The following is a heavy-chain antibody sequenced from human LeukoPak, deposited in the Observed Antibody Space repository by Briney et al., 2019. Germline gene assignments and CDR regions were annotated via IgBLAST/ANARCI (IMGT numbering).Heavy chain of an antibody. CDR3: ATNGWYCLDH. CDR1: GGSISSDNW. D-gene: IGHD6-19*01. J-gene: IGHJ1*01. Sequence: SGTLSLTCAVSGGSISSDNWWSWVRPPPGKGLEWIGEIYHSGSTNYNPSLQSRVTISVDKSNNHFSLRLTSVTAADTAVYYCATNGWYCLDHWGQGALVTVSS. V-gene: IGHV4-4*02. CDR2: IYHSGST.